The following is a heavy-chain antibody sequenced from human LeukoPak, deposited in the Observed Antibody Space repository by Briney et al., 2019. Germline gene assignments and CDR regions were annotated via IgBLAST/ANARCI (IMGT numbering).Heavy chain of an antibody. D-gene: IGHD3-22*01. V-gene: IGHV1-69*05. CDR3: ARSYYYDSSGYSLYAFDI. Sequence: ASVKVSCKASGGTFSSYAISWVLQAPGQRLEWMGGIIPIFGTANYAQKFQGRVTITTDESTSTAYMELSSLRSEDTAVYYCARSYYYDSSGYSLYAFDIWGQGTMVTVSS. CDR1: GGTFSSYA. J-gene: IGHJ3*02. CDR2: IIPIFGTA.